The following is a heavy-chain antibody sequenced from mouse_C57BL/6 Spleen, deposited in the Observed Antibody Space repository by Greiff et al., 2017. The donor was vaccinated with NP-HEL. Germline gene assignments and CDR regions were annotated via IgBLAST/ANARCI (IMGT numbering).Heavy chain of an antibody. CDR2: INPSNGGT. CDR1: GYTFTSYW. J-gene: IGHJ3*01. V-gene: IGHV1-53*01. Sequence: VQLQQPGTELVKPGASVKLSCKASGYTFTSYWLHWVKQRPGQGLEWIGNINPSNGGTNYNEKFKSKATLTVDKSSSTAYMQLSSLTSEDSAVYYCAREGRTGAWFAYWGQGTLVTVSA. D-gene: IGHD4-1*01. CDR3: AREGRTGAWFAY.